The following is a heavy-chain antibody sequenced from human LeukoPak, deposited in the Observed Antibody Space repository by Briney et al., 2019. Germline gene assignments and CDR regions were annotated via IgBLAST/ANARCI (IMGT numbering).Heavy chain of an antibody. J-gene: IGHJ5*02. V-gene: IGHV5-51*01. Sequence: GESLQISCKGSGYCFTTYWIGWVRQMPGKGLEWMGIIYPGDSDTRYSPSFQGQVTISVDKSISTAYLQWSSLKASDTSMYYCARSRITTGIHWFDPWGQGTLVTVSS. CDR1: GYCFTTYW. D-gene: IGHD3-3*01. CDR3: ARSRITTGIHWFDP. CDR2: IYPGDSDT.